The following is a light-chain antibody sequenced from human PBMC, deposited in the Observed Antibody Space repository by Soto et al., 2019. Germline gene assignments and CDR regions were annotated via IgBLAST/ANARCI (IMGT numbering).Light chain of an antibody. J-gene: IGLJ2*01. V-gene: IGLV1-47*01. Sequence: QSVLTQPPSASGTPGQRVTISCSGSSSNIGSTYANWYQQLPGRAPKLLIYRNNRRPSGGPDRFSGSKSGTSASLAISGLRSEDEADYYCAAWDDSLSGLFGGGTTLTVL. CDR1: SSNIGSTY. CDR3: AAWDDSLSGL. CDR2: RNN.